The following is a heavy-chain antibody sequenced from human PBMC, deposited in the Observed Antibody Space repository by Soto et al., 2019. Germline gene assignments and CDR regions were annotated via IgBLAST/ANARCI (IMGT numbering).Heavy chain of an antibody. CDR2: INHSGST. CDR1: GGSFSGYY. J-gene: IGHJ6*02. Sequence: SETLSLTCAVYGGSFSGYYWSWIRQPPGKGLEWIGEINHSGSTNYNPSLKSRVTISVDTSKNQFSLRLRSATAADTAVYYCARLNGYCVGTSCHGYYGMDVWGQGTTVTVSS. V-gene: IGHV4-34*01. CDR3: ARLNGYCVGTSCHGYYGMDV. D-gene: IGHD2-2*03.